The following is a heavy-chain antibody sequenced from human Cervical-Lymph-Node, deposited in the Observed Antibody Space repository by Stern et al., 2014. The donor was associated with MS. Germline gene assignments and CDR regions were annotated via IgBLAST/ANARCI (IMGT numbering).Heavy chain of an antibody. J-gene: IGHJ6*02. CDR3: AREHEPYYYGMDV. CDR1: GFTFSSYG. CDR2: IWYDGSNK. V-gene: IGHV3-33*01. Sequence: QDQLVQSGGGVVQPGRSLRLSCAASGFTFSSYGMHWVRQAPGKGLEWVAVIWYDGSNKYYADSVKGRFTISRDNSKNTLYLQMNSLRAEDTAVYYCAREHEPYYYGMDVWGQGTTVTVSS.